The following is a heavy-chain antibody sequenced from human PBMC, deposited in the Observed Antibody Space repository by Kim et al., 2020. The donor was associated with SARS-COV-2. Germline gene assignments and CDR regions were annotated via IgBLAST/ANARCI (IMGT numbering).Heavy chain of an antibody. V-gene: IGHV4-39*01. D-gene: IGHD3-10*01. CDR2: IYYSGST. CDR1: GGSISSSTYY. Sequence: SETLSLTCTVSGGSISSSTYYWGWIRQPPGKGLEWIGSIYYSGSTYYNPSLKSRVTISVDTSKNQFSLKLNSVTAADTAVYYCDRHPLLVQGVYFNYWGQGTLVTVSS. CDR3: DRHPLLVQGVYFNY. J-gene: IGHJ4*02.